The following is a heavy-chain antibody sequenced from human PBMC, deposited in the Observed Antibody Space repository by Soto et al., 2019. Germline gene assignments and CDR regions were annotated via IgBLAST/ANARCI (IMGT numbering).Heavy chain of an antibody. CDR3: ANRNYFDISGYTYPYFDF. J-gene: IGHJ4*02. V-gene: IGHV3-23*01. CDR2: ISGSGKNT. CDR1: GLSFSNYD. Sequence: GGSLRLSCVASGLSFSNYDMSWVRQAPGEGLDWVSTISGSGKNTYYADSVKGRFTISRDLQMNSLRAEDTAVYYCANRNYFDISGYTYPYFDFWGQGDLLTVPQ. D-gene: IGHD3-22*01.